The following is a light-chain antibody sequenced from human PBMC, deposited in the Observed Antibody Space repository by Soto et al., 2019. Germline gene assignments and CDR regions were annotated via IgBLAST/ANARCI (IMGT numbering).Light chain of an antibody. CDR2: AAS. CDR1: QSIASY. CDR3: QQSYSSPET. Sequence: DIQMTQSPSSLSASVGDRVTITCRASQSIASYLNWYQHKPGKAPKLLIYAASTLQSGVPSRFSGRGSGTDFTLTISSLQPEDFATYYCQQSYSSPETFGQGTPVEI. J-gene: IGKJ1*01. V-gene: IGKV1-39*01.